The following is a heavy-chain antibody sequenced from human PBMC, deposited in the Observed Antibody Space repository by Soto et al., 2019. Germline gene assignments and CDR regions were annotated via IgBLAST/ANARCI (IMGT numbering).Heavy chain of an antibody. CDR1: GDSIGSTDSY. V-gene: IGHV4-30-4*08. J-gene: IGHJ1*01. CDR3: ARGGSGWAEYFQH. Sequence: QVQLQESGPGLVEPSQTLSLTCTVSGDSIGSTDSYWSWIRRPPGKGLEWIRYIYYTGGTFYNPSLKSRLTLSLETSNNQFSLTLTSVTAADTGMYYCARGGSGWAEYFQHWGQGTLVAVSS. D-gene: IGHD6-25*01. CDR2: IYYTGGT.